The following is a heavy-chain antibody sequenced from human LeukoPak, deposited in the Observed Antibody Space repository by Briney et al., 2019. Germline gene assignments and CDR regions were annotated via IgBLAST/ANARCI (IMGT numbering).Heavy chain of an antibody. D-gene: IGHD3-10*01. Sequence: GGSLRLSCAASGFPFSNYWIHWVRHAPGKGLVWVSRITNDESRTNYADSVNGRFTISRDNAKSTVYLQIAGLTAEDTAVYYCARDYVSGSFGPWGQGTLVTVSS. CDR1: GFPFSNYW. V-gene: IGHV3-74*01. J-gene: IGHJ5*02. CDR3: ARDYVSGSFGP. CDR2: ITNDESRT.